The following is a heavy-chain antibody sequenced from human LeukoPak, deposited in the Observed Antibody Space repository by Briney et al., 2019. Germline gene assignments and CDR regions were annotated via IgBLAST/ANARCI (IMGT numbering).Heavy chain of an antibody. J-gene: IGHJ4*02. D-gene: IGHD3-22*01. Sequence: AGSLTLSCTASGFIFSSFWMVWVRQAPGKGLEWVGNIKPDGSLQFYGDSVKGRFIISRHNAKNSLYLQMNNLRAEDTALYYCATSYDSSGCDWGQGTLVTVSS. V-gene: IGHV3-7*01. CDR1: GFIFSSFW. CDR2: IKPDGSLQ. CDR3: ATSYDSSGCD.